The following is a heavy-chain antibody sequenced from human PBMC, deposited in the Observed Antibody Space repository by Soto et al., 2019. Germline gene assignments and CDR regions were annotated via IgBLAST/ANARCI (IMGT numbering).Heavy chain of an antibody. CDR2: ISAYNGNT. V-gene: IGHV1-18*01. CDR3: ARVRNDFWSGYFHYYYYGMDV. CDR1: GYTFTSYG. Sequence: QVQLVQSGAEVKKPGASVKVSCKASGYTFTSYGISWVRQAPGQGLEWMGWISAYNGNTNDTQKLQGRVTMTTDTSTSTAYMALRSLRSNDTAVYYCARVRNDFWSGYFHYYYYGMDVWGQGTTVTVSS. J-gene: IGHJ6*02. D-gene: IGHD3-3*01.